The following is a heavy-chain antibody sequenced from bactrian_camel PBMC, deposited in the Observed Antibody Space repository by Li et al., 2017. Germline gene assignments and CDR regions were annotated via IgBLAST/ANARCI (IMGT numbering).Heavy chain of an antibody. CDR1: GYTYSTYC. CDR2: INSRGGSA. V-gene: IGHV3S40*01. Sequence: VQLVESGGGSVQSGGSLRLSCAASGYTYSTYCMGWFRQAPGKGLEWVSAINSRGGSAYYADSVKGRFTISRDSAKNMVYLQMNSLKLEDTALYYCATEGSVVTTLLPALGYWGQGTQVTVS. D-gene: IGHD2*01. CDR3: ATEGSVVTTLLPALGY. J-gene: IGHJ6*01.